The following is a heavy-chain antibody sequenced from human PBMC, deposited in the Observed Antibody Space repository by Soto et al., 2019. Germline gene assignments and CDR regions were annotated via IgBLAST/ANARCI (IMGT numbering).Heavy chain of an antibody. V-gene: IGHV3-15*07. D-gene: IGHD2-8*02. Sequence: EVQLVESGGGLVKPGGSLRLSCAASGFTFSDGWMNWVRQAPGKGLEWVGRIKSKISGGTADYVAPVIGRFTISRDDSKNTVYLQMNSLNIEDTAVYYCTTTGGHLHSDPFDYWGQGALVTVSS. CDR1: GFTFSDGW. CDR2: IKSKISGGTA. J-gene: IGHJ4*02. CDR3: TTTGGHLHSDPFDY.